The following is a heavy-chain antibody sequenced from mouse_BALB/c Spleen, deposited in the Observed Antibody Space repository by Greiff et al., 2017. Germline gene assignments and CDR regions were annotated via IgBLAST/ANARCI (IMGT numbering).Heavy chain of an antibody. D-gene: IGHD2-10*01. CDR3: AREPLLSPYYYAMDY. Sequence: EVQLQESGPGLVKPSQSLSLTCSVTGYSITSGYYWNWIRQFPGNKLEWMGYISYDGSNNYNPSLKNRISITRDTSKNQFFLKLNSVTTEDTATYYCAREPLLSPYYYAMDYWGQGTSVTVSS. CDR1: GYSITSGYY. J-gene: IGHJ4*01. CDR2: ISYDGSN. V-gene: IGHV3-6*02.